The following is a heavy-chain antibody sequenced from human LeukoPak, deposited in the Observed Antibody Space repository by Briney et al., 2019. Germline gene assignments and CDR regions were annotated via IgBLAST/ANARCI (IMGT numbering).Heavy chain of an antibody. J-gene: IGHJ4*02. V-gene: IGHV1-69*04. CDR1: GGTFSSYA. Sequence: GASVKVSCKASGGTFSSYAISWVRQAPGQGLEWMGRIIPILGIANYAQKFQGRVTITADKSTSTAYMELSSLRSEDTAVYYCARAGGSYFDYWGQGTLVTVPS. CDR3: ARAGGSYFDY. D-gene: IGHD3-10*01. CDR2: IIPILGIA.